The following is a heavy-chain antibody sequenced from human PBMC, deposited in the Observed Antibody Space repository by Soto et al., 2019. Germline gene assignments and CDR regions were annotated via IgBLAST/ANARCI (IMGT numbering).Heavy chain of an antibody. J-gene: IGHJ6*02. D-gene: IGHD3-3*01. CDR3: TTEYYDFWSGYAPHYYGMDV. CDR2: IKSKTDGGTT. V-gene: IGHV3-15*01. CDR1: GFTFSNAW. Sequence: GGSLRLSCAASGFTFSNAWMSWVRQAPGKGLEWVGRIKSKTDGGTTDYAAPVKGRFTISRDDSKNTLYLQMNSLKTEDTAVYYCTTEYYDFWSGYAPHYYGMDVWGQGTTVTVSS.